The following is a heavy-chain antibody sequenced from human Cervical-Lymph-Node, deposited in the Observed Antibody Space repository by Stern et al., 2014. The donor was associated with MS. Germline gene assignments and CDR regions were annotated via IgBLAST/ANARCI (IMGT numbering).Heavy chain of an antibody. CDR3: ATGAGDNWFDP. CDR1: GD. D-gene: IGHD3-10*01. V-gene: IGHV1-69*06. J-gene: IGHJ5*02. CDR2: IIRPLGKA. Sequence: EQLVESGDDVKKPGSSVRVSCKASGDISWLRQAPGQGLEYMGGIIRPLGKAHSTQSFQGRLTITTDKSTNTTYMELSSLRSDDTAIYYCATGAGDNWFDPWGQGTLVSVSS.